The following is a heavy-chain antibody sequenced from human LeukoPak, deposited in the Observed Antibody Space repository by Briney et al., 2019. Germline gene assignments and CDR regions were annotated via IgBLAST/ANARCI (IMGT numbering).Heavy chain of an antibody. D-gene: IGHD3-9*01. CDR1: GFTFSSYA. V-gene: IGHV3-23*01. CDR2: ISGSGGST. J-gene: IGHJ4*02. Sequence: GGSLRLSCAASGFTFSSYAMSWVRQAPGKGLEWVSAISGSGGSTYYADSVKGRFTISRDNSKNTLYLQMNSLRAEDTAVYYCAKDLARLRYFDWLLLPILFDYWGQGTLVTVSS. CDR3: AKDLARLRYFDWLLLPILFDY.